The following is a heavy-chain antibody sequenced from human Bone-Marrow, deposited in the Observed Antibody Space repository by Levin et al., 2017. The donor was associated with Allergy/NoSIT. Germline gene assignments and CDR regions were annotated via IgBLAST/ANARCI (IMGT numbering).Heavy chain of an antibody. V-gene: IGHV1-2*02. CDR3: ARDQAIYGSGSPDY. Sequence: ASVKVSCKASGYTLTAYYIHWVRQAPGQGLEWMGWINPTSGGTKYAQQFQGRVTMTRDTSISTVYMEVSRLKSDDTAVYYCARDQAIYGSGSPDYWGQGTLVTVSA. CDR2: INPTSGGT. D-gene: IGHD3-10*01. J-gene: IGHJ4*02. CDR1: GYTLTAYY.